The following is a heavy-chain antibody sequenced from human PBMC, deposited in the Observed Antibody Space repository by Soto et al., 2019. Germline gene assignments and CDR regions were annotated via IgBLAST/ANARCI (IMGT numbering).Heavy chain of an antibody. J-gene: IGHJ4*02. D-gene: IGHD3-3*01. CDR3: AKGRYDFWSPYYFDS. Sequence: GGSLRLSCVGTGLNFDDFAMHWVRQAPGKGLEWVSGITWNSRVLAYADSVKGRFTISRDNARNPLYLQMDSLRDEDTALYYCAKGRYDFWSPYYFDSWGQGTLVTVSS. CDR2: ITWNSRVL. CDR1: GLNFDDFA. V-gene: IGHV3-9*01.